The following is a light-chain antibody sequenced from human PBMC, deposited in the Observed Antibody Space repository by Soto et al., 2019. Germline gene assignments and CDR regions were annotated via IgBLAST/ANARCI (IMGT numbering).Light chain of an antibody. V-gene: IGKV3-15*01. CDR2: GAS. J-gene: IGKJ1*01. Sequence: EIVMTQSPATLSVSPGERVTLSCRASQSVSSHLVWYQQRPGQAPRLIIYGASTRATDIPVRFSGSVSGTEFTLTITSLQSEDVAVYYCQQNYNWPRTFGQGTKVEIK. CDR3: QQNYNWPRT. CDR1: QSVSSH.